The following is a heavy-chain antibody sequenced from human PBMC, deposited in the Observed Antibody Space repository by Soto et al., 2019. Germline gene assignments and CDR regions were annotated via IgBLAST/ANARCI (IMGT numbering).Heavy chain of an antibody. CDR2: INPSNGNT. Sequence: QVQLVQSGAEVKKPGASVKVSCKASGYSFKTYGVGWVRQAPGQGLEWLGWINPSNGNTYYAQKFQGRVTVTTDTSTSTVYMELRSLISDDTAVYYCARDTRGAGWLPSDPFDYWGQGTQVTV. V-gene: IGHV1-18*01. CDR3: ARDTRGAGWLPSDPFDY. CDR1: GYSFKTYG. D-gene: IGHD5-12*01. J-gene: IGHJ4*02.